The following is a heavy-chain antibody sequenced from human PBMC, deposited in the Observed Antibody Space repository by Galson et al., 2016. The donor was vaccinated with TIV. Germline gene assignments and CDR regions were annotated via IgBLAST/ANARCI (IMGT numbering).Heavy chain of an antibody. CDR3: ARVSPDTRGGSGMAV. CDR2: IIPLLGVT. V-gene: IGHV1-69*04. Sequence: SVKVSCKASGDTFDSYAISWVRQAPGQGLEWMGRIIPLLGVTNYAQSFQGRVTISADTSTSTVYMGLSNLRSDDTAVFFCARVSPDTRGGSGMAVWGQGTTVTVSS. D-gene: IGHD3-16*01. J-gene: IGHJ6*02. CDR1: GDTFDSYA.